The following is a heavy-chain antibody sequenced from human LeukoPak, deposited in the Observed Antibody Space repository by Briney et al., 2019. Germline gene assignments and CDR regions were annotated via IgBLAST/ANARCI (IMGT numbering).Heavy chain of an antibody. D-gene: IGHD3-3*01. CDR3: ARVFLERLTSGYFDN. Sequence: GGSLRLSCAASGFTFSSYSMNWVRQAPGKGLEWVSSISSSSSYIYYADSVKGRFTISRDNAKNSLYLQINGLRDDDTARYYCARVFLERLTSGYFDNWGQGTLVTVSP. J-gene: IGHJ4*02. CDR2: ISSSSSYI. CDR1: GFTFSSYS. V-gene: IGHV3-21*01.